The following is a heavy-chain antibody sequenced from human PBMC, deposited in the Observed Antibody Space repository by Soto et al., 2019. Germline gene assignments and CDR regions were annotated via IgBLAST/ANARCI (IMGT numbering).Heavy chain of an antibody. CDR3: AKDVEGGSLYRGAFDY. V-gene: IGHV3-23*01. CDR1: GFTFGSYA. D-gene: IGHD1-26*01. Sequence: GSLRLSCVASGFTFGSYAMSWVRQAPGKGLEWVAAISASGGATLHADSVKGRFTISRDNPKNTLHLQMNSLRAEDTAVYYCAKDVEGGSLYRGAFDYWGQGTQVTVSS. J-gene: IGHJ4*02. CDR2: ISASGGAT.